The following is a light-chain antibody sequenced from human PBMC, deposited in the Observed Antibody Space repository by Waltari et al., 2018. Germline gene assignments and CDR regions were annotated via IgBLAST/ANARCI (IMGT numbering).Light chain of an antibody. Sequence: DIQMTQSPSSLSTSLGDRVTITCRASQGISNYLAWFQQKPRQAPNSLIYAASTLQRWVASKFSGSGSGTDFTLTINSLQPEDFATYYCQQYKSFPITFGQGTRLEMK. V-gene: IGKV1-16*02. CDR2: AAS. CDR3: QQYKSFPIT. J-gene: IGKJ5*01. CDR1: QGISNY.